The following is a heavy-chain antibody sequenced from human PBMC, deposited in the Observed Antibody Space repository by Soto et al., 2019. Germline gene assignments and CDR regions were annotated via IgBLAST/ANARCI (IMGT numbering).Heavy chain of an antibody. V-gene: IGHV3-23*01. D-gene: IGHD6-19*01. CDR2: ISGSGGST. Sequence: GSLRLSCAASGFTFSSYAMSWVRQAPGKGLEWVSAISGSGGSTYYADSVKGRFTISRDNSKNTLYLQMNSLRAEDTAVYYCASPFRYSSGWPLWGQGTMVTVSS. CDR3: ASPFRYSSGWPL. J-gene: IGHJ3*01. CDR1: GFTFSSYA.